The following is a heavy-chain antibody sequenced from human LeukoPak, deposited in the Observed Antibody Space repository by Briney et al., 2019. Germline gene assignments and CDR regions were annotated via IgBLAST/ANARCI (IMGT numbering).Heavy chain of an antibody. CDR2: MSPNSGNT. CDR3: ARRNFDWFDP. Sequence: GASVKVSCKASGYTFTSYYMHWVRQAPGQGLEWMGWMSPNSGNTGYAQKFQGRVTITRNTSISTAYMELSSLRSEDTAVYYCARRNFDWFDPWGQGTLVTVSS. CDR1: GYTFTSYY. J-gene: IGHJ5*02. V-gene: IGHV1-8*03.